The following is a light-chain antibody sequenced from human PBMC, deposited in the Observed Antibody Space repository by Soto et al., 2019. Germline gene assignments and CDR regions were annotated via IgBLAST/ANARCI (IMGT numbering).Light chain of an antibody. CDR1: DSDVGCYDF. CDR2: EVS. CDR3: SSFTSSTPLV. J-gene: IGLJ1*01. V-gene: IGLV2-14*01. Sequence: QSALTQPASVSGSPGPSITISCTGTDSDVGCYDFVSWYQHHPGKAPRLMIFEVSTRPSGVSHRFAGSKSGSTASLTISGLQAEDEADYYCSSFTSSTPLVFGSGTKVTVL.